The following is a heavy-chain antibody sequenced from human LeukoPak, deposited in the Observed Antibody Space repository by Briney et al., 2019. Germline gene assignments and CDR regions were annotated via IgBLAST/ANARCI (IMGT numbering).Heavy chain of an antibody. Sequence: GGSLRLSCVASGFTFSSYDMHWVRQVTGKGLEWVSAIGTAGDTYYPGSVKGRFTISRENAKDSLYLQMYSLRAGETAVYYCARDLGYCTNGVCHTRFDYWGQGTLVAVSS. CDR2: IGTAGDT. V-gene: IGHV3-13*01. J-gene: IGHJ4*02. CDR1: GFTFSSYD. D-gene: IGHD2-8*01. CDR3: ARDLGYCTNGVCHTRFDY.